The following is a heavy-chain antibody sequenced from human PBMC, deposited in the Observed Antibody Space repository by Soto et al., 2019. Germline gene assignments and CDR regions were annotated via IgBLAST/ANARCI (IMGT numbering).Heavy chain of an antibody. V-gene: IGHV4-34*01. Sequence: QVQLQQWGAGLLKPSETLSLTCAVYGGSFSGYYWSWIRQPPGKGLEWIGEINHSGSTNYNPSLKSRVTISVDTSKNQFSLKLSSVTAADTAVYYGARVSSSWSYGMDVWGQGTTVTVSS. J-gene: IGHJ6*02. D-gene: IGHD6-13*01. CDR1: GGSFSGYY. CDR3: ARVSSSWSYGMDV. CDR2: INHSGST.